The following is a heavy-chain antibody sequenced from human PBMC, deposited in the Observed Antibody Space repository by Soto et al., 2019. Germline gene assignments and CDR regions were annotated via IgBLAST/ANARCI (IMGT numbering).Heavy chain of an antibody. CDR2: LSHDGINK. Sequence: QVLLVDSGGGVVQPGRSLRLSCAASGFTFSSYAMNWVRQAPGQGLEWVALLSHDGINKYYADSVRGRFTISRDSSTNTLYLQMNSLRAADTAVYYCGRCTSTSCHLGSDYWGQGTLVTVSS. CDR3: GRCTSTSCHLGSDY. CDR1: GFTFSSYA. V-gene: IGHV3-30-3*01. J-gene: IGHJ4*02. D-gene: IGHD2-2*01.